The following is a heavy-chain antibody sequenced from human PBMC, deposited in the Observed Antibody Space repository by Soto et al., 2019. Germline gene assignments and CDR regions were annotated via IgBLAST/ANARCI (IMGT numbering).Heavy chain of an antibody. CDR2: IYYSGST. D-gene: IGHD2-2*01. V-gene: IGHV4-39*01. CDR1: GGSISSSSYY. CDR3: ARQPYCSSTSCYPFSNWFDT. J-gene: IGHJ5*02. Sequence: QLQLQESGPGLVKPSETLSLTCTVSGGSISSSSYYWGWIRQPPGKGLEWIGSIYYSGSTYYNPPLKGRVTISVDTSKNQFSLKLSSVTAADTAVYYCARQPYCSSTSCYPFSNWFDTWGQGPLVTVSS.